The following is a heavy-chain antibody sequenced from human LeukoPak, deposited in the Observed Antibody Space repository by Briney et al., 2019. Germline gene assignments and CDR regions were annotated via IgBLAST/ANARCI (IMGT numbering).Heavy chain of an antibody. D-gene: IGHD5-24*01. Sequence: ASVKVSCKASGYTFTSYDINWVRQATGQGLEWMGWMNPNSGNTGYAQKFQGRVTMTRNTSISTAYMELSSLRSEDTAVYYCARGFWVQRWLQSGLGYWGQGTLVTVSS. CDR1: GYTFTSYD. V-gene: IGHV1-8*01. J-gene: IGHJ4*02. CDR3: ARGFWVQRWLQSGLGY. CDR2: MNPNSGNT.